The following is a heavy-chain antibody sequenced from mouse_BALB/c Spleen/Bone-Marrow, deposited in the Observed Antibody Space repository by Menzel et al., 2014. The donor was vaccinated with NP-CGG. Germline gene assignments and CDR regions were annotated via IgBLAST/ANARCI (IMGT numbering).Heavy chain of an antibody. CDR3: AGELRFGY. Sequence: QVQLQQPGPELVKPGASVKMSCKASGYIFTDYVISWVKQRTGQGLEWIGEIYPGSGSIYYNEKFKGKATLTADKSSNTAYMQLSSLTSEDSAVYFCAGELRFGYWGQGTLVTVSA. V-gene: IGHV1-77*01. J-gene: IGHJ3*01. CDR2: IYPGSGSI. CDR1: GYIFTDYV.